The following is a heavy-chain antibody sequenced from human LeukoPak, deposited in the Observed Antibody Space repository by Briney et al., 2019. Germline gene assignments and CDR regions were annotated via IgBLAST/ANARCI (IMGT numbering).Heavy chain of an antibody. V-gene: IGHV3-23*01. CDR2: INGGGGST. Sequence: GGSLRLSCAASGFTFSSYEMDWVRQAPGKGLEWVSGINGGGGSTYYADSVKGRFTISRDNSKNTLYLQMSSLRAEDTAVYYCAKVSGYTSGWYVDFDCWGQGSLVTVSS. CDR1: GFTFSSYE. J-gene: IGHJ4*02. D-gene: IGHD6-19*01. CDR3: AKVSGYTSGWYVDFDC.